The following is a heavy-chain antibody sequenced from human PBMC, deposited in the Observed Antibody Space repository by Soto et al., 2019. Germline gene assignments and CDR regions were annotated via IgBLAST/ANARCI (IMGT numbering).Heavy chain of an antibody. J-gene: IGHJ4*02. Sequence: LRRSCAASGFTFSSYAMSWVRQAPGKGLEWVSAISGSGGSTYYADSVKGRFTISRDNSKNTLYLQMNSLRAEDTAVYYCAKKDILTGYPSFDYWGQGTLVTVSS. CDR1: GFTFSSYA. V-gene: IGHV3-23*01. D-gene: IGHD3-9*01. CDR2: ISGSGGST. CDR3: AKKDILTGYPSFDY.